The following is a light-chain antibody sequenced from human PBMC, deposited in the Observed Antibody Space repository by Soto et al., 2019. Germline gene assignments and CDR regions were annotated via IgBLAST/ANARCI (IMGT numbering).Light chain of an antibody. CDR1: QSVSSNY. CDR3: QQHGGSPSYT. V-gene: IGKV3-20*01. Sequence: EIVLKQSPGTLSLSPGERATLSCRASQSVSSNYLAWYQQKPGQAPRLLIYGASSRATGITDRFSGSGSGTDFTLTISRLEPEDFAVYYCQQHGGSPSYTFGQGTKLEIQ. J-gene: IGKJ2*01. CDR2: GAS.